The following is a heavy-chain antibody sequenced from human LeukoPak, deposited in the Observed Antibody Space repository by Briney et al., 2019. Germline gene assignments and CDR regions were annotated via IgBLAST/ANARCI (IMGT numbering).Heavy chain of an antibody. J-gene: IGHJ4*02. V-gene: IGHV3-21*06. CDR2: IGPTGSDR. CDR3: ATETNGRHYDY. D-gene: IGHD1-14*01. CDR1: GLTFSTSG. Sequence: GGSLRLYCTASGLTFSTSGFNWVRQAPGKGLEWVASIGPTGSDRYHADSIKGRFTISRDNANNFLYLQMNSLRAEDTAVYYCATETNGRHYDYWGQGTLLTVSS.